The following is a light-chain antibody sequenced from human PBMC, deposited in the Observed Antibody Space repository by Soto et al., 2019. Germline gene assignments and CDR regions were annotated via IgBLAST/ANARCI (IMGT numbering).Light chain of an antibody. Sequence: IVLTPSPAPLSSIPGARVTLYCRASQYINTRLAWYQHRPGQAPSLLIYQTSIRAAGIPARFSASGTGTDFTLTISDVQPEDFAVYYCHQRQSWPRTFGQGTKVDVK. CDR2: QTS. J-gene: IGKJ1*01. V-gene: IGKV3-11*01. CDR3: HQRQSWPRT. CDR1: QYINTR.